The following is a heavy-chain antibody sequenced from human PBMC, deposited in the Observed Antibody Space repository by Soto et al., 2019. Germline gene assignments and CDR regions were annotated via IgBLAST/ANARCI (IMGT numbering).Heavy chain of an antibody. J-gene: IGHJ4*02. CDR1: GGSFSGYY. V-gene: IGHV4-34*01. CDR3: ARGYGDYDY. D-gene: IGHD4-17*01. Sequence: SETLSLTCAVYGGSFSGYYWSWVRQPPGKGLEWIGEINHSGSTNYNPSLKSRVTISVDTSKNQFSLKLSSVTAADTAVYYCARGYGDYDYWGQGTLVTVSS. CDR2: INHSGST.